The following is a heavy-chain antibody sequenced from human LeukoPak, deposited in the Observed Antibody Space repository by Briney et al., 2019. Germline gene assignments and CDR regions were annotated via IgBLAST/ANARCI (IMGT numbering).Heavy chain of an antibody. V-gene: IGHV3-30*02. J-gene: IGHJ4*02. CDR1: GFTFSSYG. CDR2: IRYDGSNK. CDR3: AKGGGGYSSSSLHFDY. D-gene: IGHD6-6*01. Sequence: GGSLRLSCAASGFTFSSYGMHWVRQAPGKGLEWVAFIRYDGSNKYYADSVKGRFTISRDNSKNTLYLQMNSLRAEDTAVYYCAKGGGGYSSSSLHFDYWGQGTLVTVSS.